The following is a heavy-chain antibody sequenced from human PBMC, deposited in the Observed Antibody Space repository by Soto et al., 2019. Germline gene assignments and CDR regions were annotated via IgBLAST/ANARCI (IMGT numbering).Heavy chain of an antibody. Sequence: QMQLVQSGAEVQRPGASVRVSCKSSGYTFTSFSIHWVRQAPGRGLEWLGIITPRGGITNFAQRFQGRVTMTRDMSTNTHYMELSSLKSDDTAVYYCASSPAFSSSWYGIPPDPSHGMDVWGQGTTVTVS. J-gene: IGHJ6*02. V-gene: IGHV1-46*01. CDR1: GYTFTSFS. CDR3: ASSPAFSSSWYGIPPDPSHGMDV. D-gene: IGHD6-13*01. CDR2: ITPRGGIT.